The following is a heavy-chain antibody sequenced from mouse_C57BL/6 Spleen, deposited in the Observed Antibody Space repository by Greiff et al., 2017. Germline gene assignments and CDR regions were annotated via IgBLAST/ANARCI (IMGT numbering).Heavy chain of an antibody. V-gene: IGHV1-82*01. CDR2: IYPGDGDT. CDR1: GYAFSSSW. D-gene: IGHD4-1*01. Sequence: QVQLKESGPELVKPGASVKISCKASGYAFSSSWMNWVKQRPGKGLEWIGRIYPGDGDTNYNGKFKGKATLTADKSSSTAYMQLSSLTSEDSAVYFCATNWESAYYFDYGGQGTTLTVSA. J-gene: IGHJ2*01. CDR3: ATNWESAYYFDY.